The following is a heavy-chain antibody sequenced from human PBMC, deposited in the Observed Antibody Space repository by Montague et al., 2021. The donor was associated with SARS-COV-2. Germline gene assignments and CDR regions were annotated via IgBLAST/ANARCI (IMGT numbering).Heavy chain of an antibody. CDR2: IFYRGTT. J-gene: IGHJ4*02. CDR1: GVSMTYFY. CDR3: ARGATRTFDY. D-gene: IGHD1-1*01. V-gene: IGHV4-59*01. Sequence: SETLSLTCTVSGVSMTYFYWSWIRQTPEKGLQWIGYIFYRGTTKXNPSLESRVTITVDTSKDQFYLKLNSVTAADTAVYYCARGATRTFDYWGQGTRVTVSS.